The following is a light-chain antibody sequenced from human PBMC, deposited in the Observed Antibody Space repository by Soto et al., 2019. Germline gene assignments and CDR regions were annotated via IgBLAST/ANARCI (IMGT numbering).Light chain of an antibody. CDR2: EAT. J-gene: IGLJ1*01. V-gene: IGLV2-23*01. Sequence: QSALTQPASVSGSPGQSITISCTGTSSDFGIYNLVSWYQQHPGNAPKLIIYEATQRPSGVSNRFSGSRSGNTASLTISGLQAEDEADYYCCSYAGTSTSVFGTGTQLTVL. CDR1: SSDFGIYNL. CDR3: CSYAGTSTSV.